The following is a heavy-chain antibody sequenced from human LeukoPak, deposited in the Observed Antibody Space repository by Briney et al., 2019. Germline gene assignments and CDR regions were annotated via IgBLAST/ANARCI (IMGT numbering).Heavy chain of an antibody. V-gene: IGHV1-18*01. CDR3: ARVGDLVAAAVWFDP. Sequence: ASVKVSCKASGYTFSSYGITWVRQAPGQGLEWMGWISAYTGNTNYAQKLQGRVTMTTDTSTSTAYMEVRSLRSDDTAVYYCARVGDLVAAAVWFDPWGQGTLVTVSS. CDR2: ISAYTGNT. CDR1: GYTFSSYG. D-gene: IGHD6-13*01. J-gene: IGHJ5*02.